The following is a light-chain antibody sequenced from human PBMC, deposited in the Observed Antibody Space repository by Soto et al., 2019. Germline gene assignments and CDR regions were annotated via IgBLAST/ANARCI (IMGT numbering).Light chain of an antibody. J-gene: IGKJ4*01. V-gene: IGKV1-27*01. CDR3: QKCKVAPFT. CDR2: AAS. CDR1: QGIDNH. Sequence: DIQMTHSPSSLSASLGDRVTITCRASQGIDNHLAWYQQKPGKAPKLLIYAASTLHSGVPSRFTGSGSGTDFTLTISSLQPEDAATYYCQKCKVAPFTFGGGTKVEI.